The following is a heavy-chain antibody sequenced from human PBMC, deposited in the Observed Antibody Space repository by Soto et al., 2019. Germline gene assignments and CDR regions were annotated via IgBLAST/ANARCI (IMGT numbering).Heavy chain of an antibody. V-gene: IGHV3-74*01. J-gene: IGHJ3*01. Sequence: GWSLRLSCAASGFTFNNAWMHGARKAPGKGLVWVSHINSDGSTKLYADSVKGRFTISRDNAKNTLYLQMNSVKADDTAVYYCVRDRGKSDSFNVWGRGTMVTVSS. CDR1: GFTFNNAW. D-gene: IGHD3-10*01. CDR2: INSDGSTK. CDR3: VRDRGKSDSFNV.